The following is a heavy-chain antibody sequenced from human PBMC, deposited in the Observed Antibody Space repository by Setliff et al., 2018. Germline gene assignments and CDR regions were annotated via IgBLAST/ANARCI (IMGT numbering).Heavy chain of an antibody. D-gene: IGHD2-21*02. J-gene: IGHJ6*03. CDR3: ARRGWGSSSGDCYSPKGCYYYYMDV. Sequence: GASLKISCKAAGYSFTKYWIGWVRQMPGKGLEWMGIIDPADSDTTYSPSFQGQVTISADKSIGTAYLQWSRLKAADTAIYYCARRGWGSSSGDCYSPKGCYYYYMDVWGKGTTVTVS. V-gene: IGHV5-51*01. CDR1: GYSFTKYW. CDR2: IDPADSDT.